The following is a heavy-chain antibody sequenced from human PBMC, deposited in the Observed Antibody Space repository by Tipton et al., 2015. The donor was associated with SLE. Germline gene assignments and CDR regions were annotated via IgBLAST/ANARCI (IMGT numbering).Heavy chain of an antibody. Sequence: TLSLTCTVSGGSISSYYWSWIRQPAGKGLEWFGRIYTSGSTNYNPSLKSRVTMSVDTSKNQFSLKLSSVTAADTAVYYCVGFGPDAYYYYYMDVWGKGTTVTVSS. CDR1: GGSISSYY. V-gene: IGHV4-4*07. D-gene: IGHD3-16*01. CDR2: IYTSGST. J-gene: IGHJ6*03. CDR3: VGFGPDAYYYYYMDV.